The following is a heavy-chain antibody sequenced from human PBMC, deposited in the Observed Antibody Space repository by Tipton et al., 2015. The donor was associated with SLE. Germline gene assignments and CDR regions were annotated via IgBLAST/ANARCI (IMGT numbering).Heavy chain of an antibody. D-gene: IGHD3-3*01. CDR3: TRDQGFTIRDD. V-gene: IGHV3-74*01. CDR2: INSDGRST. J-gene: IGHJ4*02. CDR1: GLTFSSSW. Sequence: SLRLSCAASGLTFSSSWMHWVRQAPGKGLVWVSRINSDGRSTSYADSVKGRFTISRDNTKSTVYLQMNNLRDEDTAVYYCTRDQGFTIRDDWGQGTLVTVSS.